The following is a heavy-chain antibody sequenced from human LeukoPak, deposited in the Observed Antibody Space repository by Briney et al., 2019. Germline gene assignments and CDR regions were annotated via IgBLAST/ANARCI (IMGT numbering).Heavy chain of an antibody. Sequence: SETLSLTCTVSGGSISSYYWSWIRQPPGKGLEWIGYIYYSGSTNYNPSLKSRVTMSVDTSKNQFSLKLSSVTTADTAVYYCARDSGDYLNWFDPWGQGTLVTVSS. D-gene: IGHD4-17*01. CDR3: ARDSGDYLNWFDP. CDR1: GGSISSYY. V-gene: IGHV4-59*01. CDR2: IYYSGST. J-gene: IGHJ5*02.